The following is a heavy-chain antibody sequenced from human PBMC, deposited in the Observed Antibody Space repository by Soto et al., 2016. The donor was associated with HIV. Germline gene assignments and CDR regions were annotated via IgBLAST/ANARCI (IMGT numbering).Heavy chain of an antibody. V-gene: IGHV3-74*01. D-gene: IGHD3-3*01. J-gene: IGHJ4*02. CDR3: ARDRFVLESVPYYY. CDR2: INSDGSNT. Sequence: EVQLVESGGGLVQPGGSLRLSCAASGFNFSSYWMHWVRQAPGKGLMWVSRINSDGSNTRYADSVKGRFTISRDNAKNTLYLQMNSLRADDTAVYYCARDRFVLESVPYYYWGQGTLVTV. CDR1: GFNFSSYW.